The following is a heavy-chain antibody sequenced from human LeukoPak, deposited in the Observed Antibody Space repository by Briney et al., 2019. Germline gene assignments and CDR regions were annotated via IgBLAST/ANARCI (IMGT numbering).Heavy chain of an antibody. CDR3: ARVRFTYYYGSGSYYSLGY. CDR2: MNPNSGNT. D-gene: IGHD3-10*01. J-gene: IGHJ4*02. Sequence: ASVKVSCKASGYTFTSYDINWVRQATGQGLEWMGWMNPNSGNTGYAQKFQGRVTMTRNTSISTAYMELSSLRSEDTAVYYCARVRFTYYYGSGSYYSLGYRGQGTLVTVSS. V-gene: IGHV1-8*01. CDR1: GYTFTSYD.